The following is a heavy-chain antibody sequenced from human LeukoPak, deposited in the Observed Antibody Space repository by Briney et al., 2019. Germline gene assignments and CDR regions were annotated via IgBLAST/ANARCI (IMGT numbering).Heavy chain of an antibody. J-gene: IGHJ5*02. Sequence: ASVKVSCKASGYTFTGYYMHWVRQAPGQGLEWMGWINPNSCGTNYAQKFQGRGTMTRDTSTSTAYMELSRLRSDDTAVYYCARDLSAHPHTPWGQGTLVTVSS. CDR1: GYTFTGYY. CDR3: ARDLSAHPHTP. CDR2: INPNSCGT. V-gene: IGHV1-2*02.